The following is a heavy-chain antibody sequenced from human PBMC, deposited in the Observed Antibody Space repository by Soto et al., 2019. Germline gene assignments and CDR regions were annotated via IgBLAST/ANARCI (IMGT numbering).Heavy chain of an antibody. D-gene: IGHD4-17*01. J-gene: IGHJ4*02. Sequence: SETLSLTCSVSGGSITTGGYYWSWIRQPPGKGLEWIGEINHSGSTNYNPSLKSRVTISVDTSKNQFSLKLSSVTAADTAVYYCARPYGGKGSGFDYWGQGTLVTVSS. CDR1: GGSITTGGYY. CDR3: ARPYGGKGSGFDY. CDR2: INHSGST. V-gene: IGHV4-34*01.